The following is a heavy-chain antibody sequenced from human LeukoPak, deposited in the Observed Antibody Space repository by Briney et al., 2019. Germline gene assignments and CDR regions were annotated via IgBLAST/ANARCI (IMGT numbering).Heavy chain of an antibody. CDR3: ARDNLPYSSGWYGGYFDY. CDR2: ISYDGSNK. CDR1: GFTFSSYA. J-gene: IGHJ4*02. V-gene: IGHV3-30*04. Sequence: GGSLRLSCAAPGFTFSSYAMHWVRQAPGKGLEWVAVISYDGSNKYYADSVKGRFTISRDNSKNTLYLQMNSLRAEDTAVYYCARDNLPYSSGWYGGYFDYWGQGTLVTVSS. D-gene: IGHD6-19*01.